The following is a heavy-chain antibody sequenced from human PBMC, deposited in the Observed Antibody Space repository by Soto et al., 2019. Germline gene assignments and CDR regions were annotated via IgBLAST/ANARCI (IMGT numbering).Heavy chain of an antibody. CDR1: GYTFSSYG. CDR2: ISGYNGNT. CDR3: AREGQLGY. Sequence: ASLKVSCKTSGYTFSSYGFSWVRQAPGQGLEWIGWISGYNGNTNYAQRFQGRVTMTTDTSTSTAYMELRSLRSDDTAVYYCAREGQLGYWGQGTLVTVSS. J-gene: IGHJ4*02. V-gene: IGHV1-18*01. D-gene: IGHD6-6*01.